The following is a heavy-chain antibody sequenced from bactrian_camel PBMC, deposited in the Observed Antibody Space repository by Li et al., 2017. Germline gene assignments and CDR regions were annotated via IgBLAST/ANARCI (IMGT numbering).Heavy chain of an antibody. Sequence: HVQLVESGGGSVQAGGSLTLSCARSGDTTSRVCMGWYRQAAGKEREWLSSIRPDGSASYYDSVKGRFTISKDQAKDTVYLQMNSLKPEDTAMYSCDTNRASGSLCRLDYWARGPRSPSP. J-gene: IGHJ4*01. CDR2: IRPDGSA. V-gene: IGHV3S53*01. D-gene: IGHD6*01. CDR1: GDTTSRVC.